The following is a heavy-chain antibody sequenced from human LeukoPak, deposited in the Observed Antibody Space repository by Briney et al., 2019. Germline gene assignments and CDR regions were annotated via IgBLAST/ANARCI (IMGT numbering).Heavy chain of an antibody. J-gene: IGHJ4*02. CDR1: GGTFSSYA. CDR2: IIPIFGTA. V-gene: IGHV1-69*13. Sequence: SVEVSCKASGGTFSSYAISWVRQAPGQGLEWMGGIIPIFGTANYAQKFQGRVTITADEPTSTAYMELSSLRSEDTAVYYRASPAIYSSLDYWGQGTLVTVSS. D-gene: IGHD6-13*01. CDR3: ASPAIYSSLDY.